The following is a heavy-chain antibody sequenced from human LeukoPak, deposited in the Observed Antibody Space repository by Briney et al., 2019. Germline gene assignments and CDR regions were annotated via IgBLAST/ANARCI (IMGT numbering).Heavy chain of an antibody. V-gene: IGHV3-30*04. D-gene: IGHD6-25*01. Sequence: PGTSLSLSCAASGFTFSSSVMHWVRQAPGKGLEWVALISHDGTNKHYPDSVKGRFTISRDNSKNTMYLQINTLSTEDSAMYYCAREGHSSGRAGVFDIWGQGTMVTVSS. CDR1: GFTFSSSV. CDR3: AREGHSSGRAGVFDI. CDR2: ISHDGTNK. J-gene: IGHJ3*02.